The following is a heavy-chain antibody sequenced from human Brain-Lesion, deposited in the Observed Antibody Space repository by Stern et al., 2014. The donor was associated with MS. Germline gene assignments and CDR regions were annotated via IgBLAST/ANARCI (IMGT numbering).Heavy chain of an antibody. V-gene: IGHV1-2*02. CDR2: INPNTGGT. CDR3: ARDQRGITIFGVVTDYYYLGMDV. J-gene: IGHJ6*02. CDR1: GYIFTGYY. D-gene: IGHD3-3*01. Sequence: VHLVESGAEVKKPGASVKVSCKTSGYIFTGYYIHWVRQAPGQGLEWMAWINPNTGGTKHAQKFQGRVTMSRDTSISTAYVELSSLTSDDTAVYYCARDQRGITIFGVVTDYYYLGMDVWGQGTTVTVSS.